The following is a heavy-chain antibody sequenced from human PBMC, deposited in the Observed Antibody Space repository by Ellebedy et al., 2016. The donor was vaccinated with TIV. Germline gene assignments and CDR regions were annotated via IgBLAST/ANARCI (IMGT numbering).Heavy chain of an antibody. CDR2: INQDGSDT. CDR1: GFTFSNFY. D-gene: IGHD1-26*01. Sequence: GESLKISXAASGFTFSNFYMSWVRQAPGKGLEWVANINQDGSDTHYVDSVRGRFTISRDNAKNSLYLQMNSLRDEDTAVYYCARDGDRNSGSQYDWFFDLWGRGTLVTVSS. J-gene: IGHJ2*01. CDR3: ARDGDRNSGSQYDWFFDL. V-gene: IGHV3-7*01.